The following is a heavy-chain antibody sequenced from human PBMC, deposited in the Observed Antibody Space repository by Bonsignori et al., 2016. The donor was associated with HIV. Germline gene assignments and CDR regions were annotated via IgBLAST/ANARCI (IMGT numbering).Heavy chain of an antibody. CDR2: IIDSLEIV. Sequence: WVRQAPGQGLEWMGVIIDSLEIVYHAQKFQGRVTITADRSTTTAYMELSSLRSEDTAVYYCAAGYYGSGDYFDYWGQGTLVTVSS. D-gene: IGHD3-10*01. J-gene: IGHJ4*02. CDR3: AAGYYGSGDYFDY. V-gene: IGHV1-69*10.